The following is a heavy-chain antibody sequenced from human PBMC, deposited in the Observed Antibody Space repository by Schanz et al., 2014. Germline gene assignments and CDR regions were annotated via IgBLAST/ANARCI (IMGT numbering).Heavy chain of an antibody. D-gene: IGHD6-13*01. CDR3: ARDGEAAADCDY. CDR2: INPSGGST. CDR1: GYTFTSYY. J-gene: IGHJ4*02. V-gene: IGHV1-46*03. Sequence: QVQLVQSGAEVKKPGASVKVSCKASGYTFTSYYMHWVRQAPGQGLEWMGIINPSGGSTSYAQKCQGRVTMTRDTSTSTVYMELSSLRSEDTAVDYCARDGEAAADCDYWGQGTLVTVSS.